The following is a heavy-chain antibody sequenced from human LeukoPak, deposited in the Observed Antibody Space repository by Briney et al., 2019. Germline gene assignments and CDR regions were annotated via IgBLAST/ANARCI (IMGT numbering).Heavy chain of an antibody. Sequence: GGSLRLSCAASGFTFDDYTMHWVRQAPGKGLEWVSLISWDGGSTYYADSVKGRFTISRDNSKNSLYLQMNSLRTEDTALYYCAKGAEIRVDRGCFQHWGQGTLVTVSS. CDR3: AKGAEIRVDRGCFQH. CDR2: ISWDGGST. J-gene: IGHJ1*01. CDR1: GFTFDDYT. D-gene: IGHD1-14*01. V-gene: IGHV3-43*01.